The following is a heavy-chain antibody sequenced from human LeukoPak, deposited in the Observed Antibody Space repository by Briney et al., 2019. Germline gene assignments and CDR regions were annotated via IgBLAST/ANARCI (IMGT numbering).Heavy chain of an antibody. CDR2: IYYSGST. CDR1: GGSISSYY. Sequence: PSETLSLTCIVSGGSISSYYWSWIRQPPGKGLEWIGYIYYSGSTNYNPSLKSRVTISVDTSKNQFSLKLSSVTAADTAVYYCARLSTDSGSFAFDVWGQGTMVIVSS. V-gene: IGHV4-59*08. D-gene: IGHD3-10*01. J-gene: IGHJ3*01. CDR3: ARLSTDSGSFAFDV.